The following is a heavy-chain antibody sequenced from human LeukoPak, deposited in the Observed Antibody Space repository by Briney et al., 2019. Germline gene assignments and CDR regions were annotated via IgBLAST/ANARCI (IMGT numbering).Heavy chain of an antibody. J-gene: IGHJ4*02. CDR3: ARDQYYYDSSGYGGLYYFDY. CDR1: GGSISSGRYY. V-gene: IGHV4-61*02. D-gene: IGHD3-22*01. Sequence: SETLSLTCTVSGGSISSGRYYWSWIRQPAGKGLEWIGRISTSGSTNYNPSLKSRVTMSVDTSKNQFSLKLSSVTAADTAVYYCARDQYYYDSSGYGGLYYFDYWGQGTLVTVSS. CDR2: ISTSGST.